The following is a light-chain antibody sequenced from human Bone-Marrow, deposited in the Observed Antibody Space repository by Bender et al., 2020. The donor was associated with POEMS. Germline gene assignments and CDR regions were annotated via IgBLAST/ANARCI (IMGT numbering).Light chain of an antibody. CDR3: AVWDDSLDGGV. V-gene: IGLV1-44*01. J-gene: IGLJ3*02. CDR1: SSNIGAQA. Sequence: QSVLTQPPSASGTPGQRVTISCSGGSSNIGAQAVNWYQHLPGTAPKLLIYSSHRRPSEVPDRFSGSRSGTSASLAISGLQSEDEADYYGAVWDDSLDGGVFGGGTKLTVL. CDR2: SSH.